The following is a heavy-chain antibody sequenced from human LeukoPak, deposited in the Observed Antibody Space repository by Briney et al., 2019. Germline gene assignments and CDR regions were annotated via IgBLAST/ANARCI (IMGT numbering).Heavy chain of an antibody. D-gene: IGHD5-12*01. CDR2: IYHSGRT. Sequence: SETLSLTCAVYGGSSSSYYWSWIRQPPGKGLEWIGEIYHSGRTNNNPSLKSRVTISLDKSKNHFSLNLSSVTAADTALYYCASSDGLPPRSDGSYDVFDYWGQGTLVTVSS. J-gene: IGHJ4*02. V-gene: IGHV4-34*01. CDR3: ASSDGLPPRSDGSYDVFDY. CDR1: GGSSSSYY.